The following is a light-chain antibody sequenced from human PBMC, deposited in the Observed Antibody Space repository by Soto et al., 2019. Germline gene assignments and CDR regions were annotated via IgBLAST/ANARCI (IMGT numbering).Light chain of an antibody. J-gene: IGLJ1*01. CDR2: EVT. Sequence: QSVPAKPPSASGSPGQSVTIPCTGTSSDVGGHNSVSWYQQHPGKAPKLMIYEVTKRPSGVPDRFSGSKSGYTASLTVSGLQAEDDADYYCSSYVGSNTYVFGTGTKVTVL. CDR1: SSDVGGHNS. V-gene: IGLV2-8*01. CDR3: SSYVGSNTYV.